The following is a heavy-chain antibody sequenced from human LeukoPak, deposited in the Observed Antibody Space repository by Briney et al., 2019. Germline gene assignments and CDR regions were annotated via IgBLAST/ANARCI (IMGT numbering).Heavy chain of an antibody. D-gene: IGHD6-19*01. V-gene: IGHV3-30*01. CDR3: ARVLGRAVAGTGSDY. J-gene: IGHJ4*02. CDR1: GFTFSSYA. Sequence: GGSLRLSCAASGFTFSSYAMHWVRHAPGKGLEWVAVISYDGSNKYYADSVKGRFTISRDNSKNTLYLQMNSLRAEDTAVYYCARVLGRAVAGTGSDYWGQGTLVTVSS. CDR2: ISYDGSNK.